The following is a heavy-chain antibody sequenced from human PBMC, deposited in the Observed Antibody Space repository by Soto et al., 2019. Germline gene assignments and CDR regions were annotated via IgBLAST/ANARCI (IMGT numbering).Heavy chain of an antibody. Sequence: ASVKVSCKASGYTFTSYGINWLRQAPGEGLEWMGWISPYNGNTNNAQKFQGRVTMTTDTSTNTAYMEVTSLRSDDTAVYYCARSVGPDYPYSSSLTWSDPWGQGTLVTVS. V-gene: IGHV1-18*01. D-gene: IGHD6-13*01. CDR2: ISPYNGNT. J-gene: IGHJ5*02. CDR3: ARSVGPDYPYSSSLTWSDP. CDR1: GYTFTSYG.